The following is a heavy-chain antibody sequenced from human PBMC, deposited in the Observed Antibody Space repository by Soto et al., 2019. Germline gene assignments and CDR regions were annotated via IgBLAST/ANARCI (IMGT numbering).Heavy chain of an antibody. Sequence: SETLSLTCTVSGGSISSGDCYWSWIRQPPGKGLEWIGYIYYSGSTYYNPSLKSRVTIAVDTSKNQCSLTLSSVTAADTAVYYCSRGVVFSGYSSGWYYFDYWGQGTLVTVSS. CDR1: GGSISSGDCY. D-gene: IGHD6-19*01. CDR3: SRGVVFSGYSSGWYYFDY. CDR2: IYYSGST. J-gene: IGHJ4*02. V-gene: IGHV4-30-4*01.